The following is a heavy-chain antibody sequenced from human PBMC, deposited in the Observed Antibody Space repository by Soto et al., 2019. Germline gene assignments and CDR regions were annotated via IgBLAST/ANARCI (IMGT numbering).Heavy chain of an antibody. V-gene: IGHV4-59*01. D-gene: IGHD1-7*01. CDR3: ASSRDNWNYPRQWFFDY. Sequence: PSETLSLTCTVSGGSISSYYWSWIWQPPGKGLEWIGYIYYSGSTNYNPSLKSRVTISVDTSKNQFSLKLSSVTAADTAVYYCASSRDNWNYPRQWFFDYWGQGTLVTVSS. CDR1: GGSISSYY. J-gene: IGHJ4*02. CDR2: IYYSGST.